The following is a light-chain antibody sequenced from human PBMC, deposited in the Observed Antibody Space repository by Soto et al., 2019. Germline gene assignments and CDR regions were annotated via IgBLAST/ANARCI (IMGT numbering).Light chain of an antibody. CDR3: QQFNSYSYSRM. CDR1: QGIRND. V-gene: IGKV1-17*01. J-gene: IGKJ1*01. CDR2: AAS. Sequence: IQLTQSQSSLSAYVGDRVTLTCLASQGIRNDLGWYQQKPGKAPKRLIYAASSLQSGVPSRFSGSGSGTEFTLTISSLQPDDFATYYCQQFNSYSYSRMFGQGTKVDI.